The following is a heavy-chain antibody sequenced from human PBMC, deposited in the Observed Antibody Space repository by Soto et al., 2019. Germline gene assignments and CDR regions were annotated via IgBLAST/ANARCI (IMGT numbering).Heavy chain of an antibody. J-gene: IGHJ6*02. CDR3: ARDLLGFGYTYADV. CDR1: GGTFSNYA. Sequence: VQLVQSGAEVKKPGSSVKVSCKASGGTFSNYALISWVRQTPGQGLEWMGGIIPIGATVNYAQKFQGRVTITADESTSTVNMALGSLRSEDTAVYYCARDLLGFGYTYADVWGQGTTVTVSS. CDR2: IIPIGATV. V-gene: IGHV1-69*12. D-gene: IGHD3-10*01.